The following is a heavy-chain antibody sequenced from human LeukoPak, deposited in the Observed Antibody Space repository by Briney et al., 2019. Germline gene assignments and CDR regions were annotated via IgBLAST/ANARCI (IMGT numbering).Heavy chain of an antibody. CDR3: ARFQTRWLYYFDY. Sequence: PGRSLRLSCAASGFTFSSYGMHWVRQAPGKGLEWVAVIRYDGSNKYYADSVKGRFTISRDNSKNTLYLQMNSLRAEDTAVYYCARFQTRWLYYFDYWGQGTLVTVSS. CDR1: GFTFSSYG. J-gene: IGHJ4*02. D-gene: IGHD3-22*01. V-gene: IGHV3-33*01. CDR2: IRYDGSNK.